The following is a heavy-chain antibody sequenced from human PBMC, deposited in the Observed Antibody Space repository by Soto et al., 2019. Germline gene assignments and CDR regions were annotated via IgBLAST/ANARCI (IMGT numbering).Heavy chain of an antibody. Sequence: QVQLVQSVAEVKSPGTSGKVSCQTSGYTFADYSIHWVRQAPGQGLEYMGKVDPATGASDSTQKIQGRVSLTSDASTATVYMELNNLRSEDTAIYYCTRLSRVTFIVNWGQGTLVTVSS. V-gene: IGHV1-46*03. J-gene: IGHJ1*01. CDR3: TRLSRVTFIVN. D-gene: IGHD3-16*02. CDR1: GYTFADYS. CDR2: VDPATGAS.